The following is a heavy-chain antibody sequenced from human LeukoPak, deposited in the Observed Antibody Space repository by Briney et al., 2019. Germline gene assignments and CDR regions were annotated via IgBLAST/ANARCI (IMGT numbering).Heavy chain of an antibody. J-gene: IGHJ4*02. CDR2: IYYSGST. Sequence: SETLTLTCTVSGGSISSSSYYWGWIRQPPGKGLEWIGSIYYSGSTYYNPSLKSRVTISVDTSENQFSLNLSSVTAADTAVYYCAKSGGSGLIDYWGQGTLVTVSS. CDR1: GGSISSSSYY. D-gene: IGHD1-26*01. CDR3: AKSGGSGLIDY. V-gene: IGHV4-39*01.